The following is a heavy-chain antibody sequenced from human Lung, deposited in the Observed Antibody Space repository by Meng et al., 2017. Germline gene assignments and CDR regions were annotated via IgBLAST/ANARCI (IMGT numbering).Heavy chain of an antibody. J-gene: IGHJ4*02. D-gene: IGHD4-11*01. CDR2: INHSGST. V-gene: IGHV4-34*01. Sequence: QLQQWGAVLVKPSDTLSLICVVSGGFFSDYYWSWIRQPPGKGLEWIGEINHSGSTNYHPSLESRATISVDTSQNNLSLNLSSVTAADSAVYYCARGPTTMAHDFDYWGQGTLVTVSS. CDR3: ARGPTTMAHDFDY. CDR1: GGFFSDYY.